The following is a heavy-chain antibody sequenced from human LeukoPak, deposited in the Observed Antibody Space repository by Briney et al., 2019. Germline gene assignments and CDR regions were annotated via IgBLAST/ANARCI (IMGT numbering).Heavy chain of an antibody. V-gene: IGHV4-39*01. CDR3: ATQPYYYGSGSQCPS. CDR1: GGSISSSSYY. J-gene: IGHJ4*02. CDR2: IYYSGST. Sequence: PSETLSLTCTVSGGSISSSSYYWGWIRQPPGKGLEWIGSIYYSGSTYYNPSLKSRVTISIDTSKNQFSLKLSSVTAADTAVYYCATQPYYYGSGSQCPSWGQGTLVTVPS. D-gene: IGHD3-10*01.